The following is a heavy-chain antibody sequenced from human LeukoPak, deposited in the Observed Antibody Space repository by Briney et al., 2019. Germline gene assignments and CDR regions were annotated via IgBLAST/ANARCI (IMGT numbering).Heavy chain of an antibody. V-gene: IGHV1-18*01. CDR3: ARGDDSMGDYHYYYYYMDV. D-gene: IGHD3-16*01. J-gene: IGHJ6*03. CDR1: GYTFTSYG. Sequence: ASVKVSCKASGYTFTSYGISWVRQAPGQGLEWMGWISAYNGNTNYAQKLQGRVTMTTDTSTSTAYMELRSLRSDDTAVYYCARGDDSMGDYHYYYYYMDVWGKGTTVTVSS. CDR2: ISAYNGNT.